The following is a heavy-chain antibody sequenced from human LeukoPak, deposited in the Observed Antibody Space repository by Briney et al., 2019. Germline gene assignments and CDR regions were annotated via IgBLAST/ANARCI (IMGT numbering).Heavy chain of an antibody. CDR3: ARAGTTVTGGDAFDI. CDR1: GYTFITFG. CDR2: ISPSSGNT. V-gene: IGHV1-18*01. J-gene: IGHJ3*02. Sequence: ASVKVSCKASGYTFITFGIGWVRQAPGQGLEWMGWISPSSGNTNYAQKSQDRLTMSTDTSTGRAYMQLRSLRSDDTAVYYCARAGTTVTGGDAFDIWGQGTMVTVSS. D-gene: IGHD1-1*01.